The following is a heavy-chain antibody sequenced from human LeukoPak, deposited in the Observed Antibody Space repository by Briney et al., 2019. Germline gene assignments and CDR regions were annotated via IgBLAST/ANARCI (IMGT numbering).Heavy chain of an antibody. CDR1: GFTFSSYS. V-gene: IGHV3-23*01. CDR3: AKEAYYDILTGYAIDY. D-gene: IGHD3-9*01. CDR2: ISGSGGST. J-gene: IGHJ4*02. Sequence: GGSLRLSCAASGFTFSSYSMNWVRQAPGKGLEWVSAISGSGGSTYYADSVKGRSTISRDNSKNTLYLQMNSLRAEDTAVYYCAKEAYYDILTGYAIDYWGQGTLVTVSS.